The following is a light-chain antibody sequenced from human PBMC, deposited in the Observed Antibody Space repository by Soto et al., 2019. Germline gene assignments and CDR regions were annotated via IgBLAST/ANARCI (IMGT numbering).Light chain of an antibody. CDR1: SSDVGGYDH. CDR3: SSYTIRCTPMV. Sequence: QSALTQPASVSGSPGQSITISCTGTSSDVGGYDHVSWYQQHPGKAPKLIIYEVTNRPSGVSNRFSGSKSGNMASLIISGLQAEDESDYYCSSYTIRCTPMVFGTGTKVTVL. V-gene: IGLV2-14*01. CDR2: EVT. J-gene: IGLJ1*01.